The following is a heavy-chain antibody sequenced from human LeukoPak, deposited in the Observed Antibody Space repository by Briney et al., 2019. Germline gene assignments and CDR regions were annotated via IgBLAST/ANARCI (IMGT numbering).Heavy chain of an antibody. Sequence: PSETLSLTCTVSGGSISSGGYYWSWIRQHPGKGLEWIGYIYYSGSTYYNPSLKSRFTISVDTSKNRFSLKLSSVTAADTAVYYCARVWVINWNYAEDWGQGTLVTVSS. V-gene: IGHV4-31*03. CDR1: GGSISSGGYY. CDR2: IYYSGST. J-gene: IGHJ1*01. CDR3: ARVWVINWNYAED. D-gene: IGHD1-7*01.